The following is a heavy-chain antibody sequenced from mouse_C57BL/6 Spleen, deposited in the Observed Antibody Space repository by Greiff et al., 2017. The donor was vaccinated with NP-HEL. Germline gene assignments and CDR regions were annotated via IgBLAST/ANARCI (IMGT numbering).Heavy chain of an antibody. CDR3: ARHKVTGPNYYAMDY. D-gene: IGHD2-2*01. CDR1: GFTFSSYG. CDR2: ISSGGSYT. J-gene: IGHJ4*01. V-gene: IGHV5-6*01. Sequence: EVKVVESGGDLVKPGGSLKLSCAASGFTFSSYGMSWVRQTPDKRLEWVATISSGGSYTYYPDSVKGRFTISRDNAKNTLYLQMSSLKSEDTAMYYCARHKVTGPNYYAMDYWGQGTSVTVSS.